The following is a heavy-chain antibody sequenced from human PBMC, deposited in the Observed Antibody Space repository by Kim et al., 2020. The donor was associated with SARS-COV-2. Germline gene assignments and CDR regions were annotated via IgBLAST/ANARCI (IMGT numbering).Heavy chain of an antibody. Sequence: GGSLRLSCAASGFTFSSYWMHWVRQAPGKGLVWVSRINSDGSSTSYADSVKGRFTISRDNAKNTLYLQMNSLRAEDTAVYYCARGSEELWIPLDWFDPWGQGTLVTVSS. CDR2: INSDGSST. CDR3: ARGSEELWIPLDWFDP. D-gene: IGHD5-18*01. V-gene: IGHV3-74*01. CDR1: GFTFSSYW. J-gene: IGHJ5*02.